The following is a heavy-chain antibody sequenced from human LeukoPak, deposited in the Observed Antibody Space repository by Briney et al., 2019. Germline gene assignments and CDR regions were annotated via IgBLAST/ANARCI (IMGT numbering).Heavy chain of an antibody. D-gene: IGHD3-10*01. CDR1: GGSISSYY. Sequence: SETLSLTCTVSGGSISSYYWGWIRQPPGKGVEWIGYIYYSGSTNYNPSLKSRVTISVDTSKNQFSLKLSSVTAADTAVYYCARHSIYYYYGMDVWGQGTTVTVSS. CDR3: ARHSIYYYYGMDV. V-gene: IGHV4-59*08. CDR2: IYYSGST. J-gene: IGHJ6*02.